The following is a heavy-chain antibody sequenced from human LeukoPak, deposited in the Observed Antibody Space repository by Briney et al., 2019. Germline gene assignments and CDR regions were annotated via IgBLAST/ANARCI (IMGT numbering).Heavy chain of an antibody. CDR1: GGSISSSNW. CDR2: IYHSGST. D-gene: IGHD1-26*01. Sequence: SETLSLTCAVSGGSISSSNWWSWVRQPPGKGLEWIGEIYHSGSTNYNPSLKSRVTISVDKSKNQFSLKLSSVTAAVTAVYYCATLWRLGASTGEAFDIWGQGTMVTVSS. CDR3: ATLWRLGASTGEAFDI. V-gene: IGHV4-4*02. J-gene: IGHJ3*02.